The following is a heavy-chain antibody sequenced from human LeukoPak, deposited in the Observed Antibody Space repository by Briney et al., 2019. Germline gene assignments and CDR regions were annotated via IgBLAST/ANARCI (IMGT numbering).Heavy chain of an antibody. CDR3: ASVIQYNWFDP. D-gene: IGHD3-16*02. CDR1: GGSGDSVSSSTYY. CDR2: IYYSGST. Sequence: SETLSLTCTVSGGSGDSVSSSTYYWGWIRQPPGKGLEWIGSIYYSGSTYYNPSLKSRVTISVDTSKNQFSLKLSSVTAADTAVYYCASVIQYNWFDPWGQGTLVTVSS. J-gene: IGHJ5*02. V-gene: IGHV4-39*01.